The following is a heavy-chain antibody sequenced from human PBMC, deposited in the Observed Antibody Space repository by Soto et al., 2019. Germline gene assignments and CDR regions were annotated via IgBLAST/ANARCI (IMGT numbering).Heavy chain of an antibody. CDR3: ATNQYYDYIWGSYRWDAFDI. V-gene: IGHV1-24*01. D-gene: IGHD3-16*02. J-gene: IGHJ3*02. CDR2: FDPEDGET. CDR1: GYTLTELS. Sequence: ASVKVSCKVSGYTLTELSMHWVRQAPGKGLEWMGGFDPEDGETIYAQKFQGRVTMTEDTSTDTAYMELSSLRSEDTAVYYCATNQYYDYIWGSYRWDAFDIWGQGTMVTVSS.